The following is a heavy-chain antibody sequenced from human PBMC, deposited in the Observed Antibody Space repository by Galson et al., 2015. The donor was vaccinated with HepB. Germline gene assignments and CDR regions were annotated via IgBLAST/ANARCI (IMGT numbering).Heavy chain of an antibody. D-gene: IGHD2-2*03. CDR2: IYYSGST. J-gene: IGHJ4*02. CDR1: GGPISSGDYY. CDR3: ARESGYCSSTSCFGL. Sequence: TLSLTCTVSGGPISSGDYYWSWIRQPPGKGLEWIGYIYYSGSTYYNPSLKSRVTISVDTSKNQFSLKLSSVTAADTAVYYCARESGYCSSTSCFGLWGQGTLVTVSS. V-gene: IGHV4-30-4*01.